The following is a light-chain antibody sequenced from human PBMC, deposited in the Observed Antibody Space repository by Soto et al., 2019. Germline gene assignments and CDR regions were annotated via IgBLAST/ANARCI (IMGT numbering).Light chain of an antibody. CDR2: GAS. CDR3: QQYLNWPLT. J-gene: IGKJ4*01. Sequence: EVVMTQSPATLSVSPGERATLSCRASQSVGGNLAWYQQKPGQAPRLLIYGASTRSTGIPARFSGSGSGTDFTLTISSLQSEDFAVYFCQQYLNWPLTFGGGTKVEIE. V-gene: IGKV3-15*01. CDR1: QSVGGN.